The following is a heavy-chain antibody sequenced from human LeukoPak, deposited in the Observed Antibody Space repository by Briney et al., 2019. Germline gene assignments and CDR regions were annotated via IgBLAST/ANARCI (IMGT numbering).Heavy chain of an antibody. CDR1: GFTFSSYA. D-gene: IGHD6-13*01. J-gene: IGHJ4*02. CDR2: ISYDGSNK. Sequence: PGGSLRLSCAASGFTFSSYAMHWVRQAPGKGLEWVAVISYDGSNKYYADSVKGRFTISRDNSKNTLYLQMNSPRAEDTAVYYCARDRAAAGISVGGYFDYWGQGTLVTVSS. V-gene: IGHV3-30-3*01. CDR3: ARDRAAAGISVGGYFDY.